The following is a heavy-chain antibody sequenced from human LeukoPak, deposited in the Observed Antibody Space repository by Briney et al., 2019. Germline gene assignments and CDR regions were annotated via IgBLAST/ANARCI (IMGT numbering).Heavy chain of an antibody. D-gene: IGHD3-3*01. J-gene: IGHJ4*02. CDR1: GFTFSSYS. CDR3: ARPYDFWSGYSAGSYFDY. Sequence: GGSLRLSCAASGFTFSSYSMSWVSQAPGKGLEWVSYISSSSRTIYYADSVKGRFTISRDNAKNSLYLQMNSLRAEDTAVYYCARPYDFWSGYSAGSYFDYWGQGTLVTVSS. CDR2: ISSSSRTI. V-gene: IGHV3-48*01.